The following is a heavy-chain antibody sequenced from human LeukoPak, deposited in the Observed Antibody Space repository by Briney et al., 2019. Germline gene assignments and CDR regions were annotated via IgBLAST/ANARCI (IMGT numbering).Heavy chain of an antibody. CDR2: VSYTGST. J-gene: IGHJ4*02. D-gene: IGHD3-22*01. V-gene: IGHV4-59*08. Sequence: SETLSLTCTVSGGSFSSYYWSWIRQPPGKGLEWIGYVSYTGSTNYNPSLKSRLTISVDTSKNQFSLKLSSVTAADMAVYYCARRGSGYYAYFDYWGQGTLVTVSS. CDR3: ARRGSGYYAYFDY. CDR1: GGSFSSYY.